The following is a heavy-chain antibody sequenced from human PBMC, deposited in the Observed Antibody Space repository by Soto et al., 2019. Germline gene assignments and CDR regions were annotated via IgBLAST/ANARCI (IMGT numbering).Heavy chain of an antibody. J-gene: IGHJ6*02. CDR2: INSDGSST. CDR1: GFTFSSYW. Sequence: QPGGSLRLSCAASGFTFSSYWMHWVRQAPGKGLVWVSRINSDGSSTSYADSVKGRFTISRDNAKNTLYLQMNSLRAEDTAVYYCARASFCSGGSCYNYFYYGMDVWGQGTTVTVSS. D-gene: IGHD2-15*01. CDR3: ARASFCSGGSCYNYFYYGMDV. V-gene: IGHV3-74*01.